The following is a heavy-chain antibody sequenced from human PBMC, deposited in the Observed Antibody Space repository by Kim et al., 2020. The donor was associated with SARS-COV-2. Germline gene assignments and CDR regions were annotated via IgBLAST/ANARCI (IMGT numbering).Heavy chain of an antibody. V-gene: IGHV4-4*07. J-gene: IGHJ6*02. Sequence: SETLSLTCTVSGGSISSYYWSWIRQPAGKGLEWIGRIYTSGSTNYNPSLKSRVTMSVDTSKNQFSLKLSSVTAADTAVYYCAREETGREAYYYYGMGVWGQGTTVTVSS. CDR1: GGSISSYY. CDR2: IYTSGST. D-gene: IGHD1-26*01. CDR3: AREETGREAYYYYGMGV.